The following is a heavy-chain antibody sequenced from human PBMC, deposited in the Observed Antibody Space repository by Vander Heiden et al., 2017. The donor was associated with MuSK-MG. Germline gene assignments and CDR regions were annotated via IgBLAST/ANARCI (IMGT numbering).Heavy chain of an antibody. V-gene: IGHV3-23*01. CDR2: ISANGGNT. CDR1: GFTFSAYP. J-gene: IGHJ2*01. D-gene: IGHD3-22*01. Sequence: EVQLLQSGGGLVQPAGSLSRSCAASGFTFSAYPTTWVPHAPGEGLEWVSAISANGGNTYYSDSVKGRFTISRDNSKDTLYLQMNSLRAEDTAVYYCAKYYDSGYFALWGRGTLVTVSS. CDR3: AKYYDSGYFAL.